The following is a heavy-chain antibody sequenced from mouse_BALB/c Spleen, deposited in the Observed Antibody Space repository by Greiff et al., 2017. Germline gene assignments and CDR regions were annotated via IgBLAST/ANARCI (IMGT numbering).Heavy chain of an antibody. Sequence: EVKLVESGGGLVKPGGSLKLSCAASGFTFSSYAMSWVRQTPEKRLEWVATISSGGSYTYYPDSVKGRFTISRDNAKNTLYLQMSSLRSEDTAMYYCASHYGNYGFDYWGQGTTLTVSS. V-gene: IGHV5-9-3*01. CDR1: GFTFSSYA. CDR3: ASHYGNYGFDY. D-gene: IGHD2-1*01. CDR2: ISSGGSYT. J-gene: IGHJ2*01.